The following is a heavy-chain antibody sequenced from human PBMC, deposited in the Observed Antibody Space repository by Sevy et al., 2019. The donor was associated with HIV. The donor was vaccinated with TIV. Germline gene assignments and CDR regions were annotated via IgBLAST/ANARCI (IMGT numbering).Heavy chain of an antibody. CDR2: IKKEAGDK. J-gene: IGHJ4*02. V-gene: IGHV3-7*04. D-gene: IGHD1-7*01. CDR3: ARAWNYARDY. CDR1: GFTFSNDW. Sequence: GGSLRLSCAASGFTFSNDWMTWVRQAPGKGLEWVARIKKEAGDKTKVDSVGGRFTISRDNAKNSLYLQMNSLRAEDTAVYYCARAWNYARDYWGQGTLVTVSS.